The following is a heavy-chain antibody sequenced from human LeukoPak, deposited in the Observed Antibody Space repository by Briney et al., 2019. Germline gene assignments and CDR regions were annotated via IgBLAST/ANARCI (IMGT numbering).Heavy chain of an antibody. CDR1: GYTFASYG. CDR3: ARDGTEDVRRSSQFYVKYNYNGMDV. J-gene: IGHJ6*02. Sequence: ASVKVSCKASGYTFASYGISWVRQAPGQGLGWIGWISAYNGNTNYAQKFQDRVTLTTDTSATTVYMELTSLRSDDTAIYYCARDGTEDVRRSSQFYVKYNYNGMDVWGQGTMVTVSS. D-gene: IGHD1-1*01. CDR2: ISAYNGNT. V-gene: IGHV1-18*01.